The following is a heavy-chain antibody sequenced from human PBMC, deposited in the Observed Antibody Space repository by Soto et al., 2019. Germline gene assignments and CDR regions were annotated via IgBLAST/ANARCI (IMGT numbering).Heavy chain of an antibody. Sequence: PGGSLRLSCAASGFTFSSYSMNWVRQAPGKGLEWVSSISSSSSYIYYADSVKGRFTISRDNAKNSLYLQMNSLRAEDTAVYYCARDGSPLTDFDYWGQGTLVTVSS. CDR3: ARDGSPLTDFDY. D-gene: IGHD7-27*01. J-gene: IGHJ4*02. CDR2: ISSSSSYI. CDR1: GFTFSSYS. V-gene: IGHV3-21*01.